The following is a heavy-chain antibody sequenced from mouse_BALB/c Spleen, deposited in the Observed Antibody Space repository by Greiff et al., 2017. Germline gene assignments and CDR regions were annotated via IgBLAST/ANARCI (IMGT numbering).Heavy chain of an antibody. CDR1: GYSFTGYY. CDR2: INPYNGAT. D-gene: IGHD1-1*01. CDR3: AGGGSSGYGMDD. Sequence: EVQLQQSGPELVKPGASVKISCKASGYSFTGYYMHWVKQSHVKSLEWIGRINPYNGATSYNQNFQDQASLTVDKSSSTAYMELHSLTSEDSAVYYCAGGGSSGYGMDDWGQGTSVTVS. V-gene: IGHV1-26*01. J-gene: IGHJ4*01.